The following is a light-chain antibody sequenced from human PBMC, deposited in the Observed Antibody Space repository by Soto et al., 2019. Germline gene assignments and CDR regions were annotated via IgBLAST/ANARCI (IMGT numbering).Light chain of an antibody. CDR2: DAS. V-gene: IGKV3-15*01. J-gene: IGKJ4*01. CDR1: QSVSSN. CDR3: QQYNNWPPLT. Sequence: ELVMTQSPATLSVSPGERATLSCRASQSVSSNLAWYQQKPGQTPRLLIYDASTRATGIPARFSGSGSGTEFTLTISSLQSEDFAVYYCQQYNNWPPLTFGGGTKVEIK.